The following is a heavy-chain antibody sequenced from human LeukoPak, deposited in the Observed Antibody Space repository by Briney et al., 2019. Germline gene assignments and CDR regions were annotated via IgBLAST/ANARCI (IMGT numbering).Heavy chain of an antibody. Sequence: PGGSLRLSCAASGFTFSNYWMHWIRQVPGKGLVWVSHIKYDGSATNYADSVKGRFTISRDNAKNTLYLQMNSLSAEDTAVYYCVSGSLQSGYNFDYWGQGALVTVSS. J-gene: IGHJ4*02. CDR3: VSGSLQSGYNFDY. CDR2: IKYDGSAT. V-gene: IGHV3-74*01. D-gene: IGHD3-3*01. CDR1: GFTFSNYW.